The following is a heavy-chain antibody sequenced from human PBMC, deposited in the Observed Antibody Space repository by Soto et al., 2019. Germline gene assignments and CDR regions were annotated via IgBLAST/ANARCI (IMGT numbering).Heavy chain of an antibody. CDR1: GYTFSSTW. D-gene: IGHD3-22*01. Sequence: ASLKVSCKASGYTFSSTWMHWVRQAPGQGLEWMGIINPYGGAATYAEKFQGRVTMTRDTSTATDYMELSSLRSEDTAMYYCARDRSHSSAYFVNDLWGQGTPVTVSS. V-gene: IGHV1-46*01. CDR2: INPYGGAA. CDR3: ARDRSHSSAYFVNDL. J-gene: IGHJ5*02.